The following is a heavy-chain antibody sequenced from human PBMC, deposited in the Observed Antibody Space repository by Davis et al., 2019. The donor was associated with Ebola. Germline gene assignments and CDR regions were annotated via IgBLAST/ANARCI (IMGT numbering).Heavy chain of an antibody. V-gene: IGHV3-30*18. D-gene: IGHD4-23*01. Sequence: PGGSLRLSCAASGFTFSSYGMHWVRQAPGKGLEWVAVISYDGSNKYYADSVKGRFTISRGNSKNTLYLQMNSLRAEDTAVYYCAKDLKLPKKPYYFDYWGQGTLVTVSS. J-gene: IGHJ4*02. CDR2: ISYDGSNK. CDR3: AKDLKLPKKPYYFDY. CDR1: GFTFSSYG.